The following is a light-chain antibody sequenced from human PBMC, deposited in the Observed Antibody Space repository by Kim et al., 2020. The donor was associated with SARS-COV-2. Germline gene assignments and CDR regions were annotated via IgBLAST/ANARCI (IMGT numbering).Light chain of an antibody. CDR3: NSRDSNDYVV. V-gene: IGLV3-19*01. J-gene: IGLJ2*01. Sequence: VALGQTVRITSQGESVRSDYATRYQQKPGQAPKVVIYGKDNRPSGVPDRCSGASSGNTAYLTITGTQAGEEADYYCNSRDSNDYVVFGGGTKVTVL. CDR1: SVRSDY. CDR2: GKD.